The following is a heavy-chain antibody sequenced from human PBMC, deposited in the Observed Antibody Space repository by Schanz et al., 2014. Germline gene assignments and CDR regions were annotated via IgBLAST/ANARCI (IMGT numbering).Heavy chain of an antibody. CDR3: ARENTAVAGMPRVMDV. Sequence: QVQLVQSGAEVQKPGASVMLSCKTSGYSFNLFGVSWVRQAPGQGLEWMGWISAYNGNMNYAPKFQGRVTMTRDTSTSTVYMELSSLRSEDTAVFFCARENTAVAGMPRVMDVWGQGTTVTVTS. CDR2: ISAYNGNM. CDR1: GYSFNLFG. V-gene: IGHV1-18*04. J-gene: IGHJ6*02. D-gene: IGHD6-19*01.